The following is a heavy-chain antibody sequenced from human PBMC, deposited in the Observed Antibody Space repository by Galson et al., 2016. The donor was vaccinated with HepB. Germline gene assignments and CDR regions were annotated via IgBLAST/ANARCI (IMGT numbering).Heavy chain of an antibody. Sequence: SLRLSCAASGFTFSNYAMHWVRQAPGKGLEWVALISYDGDNKDFADSVKGRFTISRDNSKNTLYLQMNSLRAEDTAVYYCAKDQRPYYDFWSVTSFDHWGQGTLVTVPS. D-gene: IGHD3-3*01. CDR3: AKDQRPYYDFWSVTSFDH. J-gene: IGHJ4*02. CDR1: GFTFSNYA. CDR2: ISYDGDNK. V-gene: IGHV3-30*18.